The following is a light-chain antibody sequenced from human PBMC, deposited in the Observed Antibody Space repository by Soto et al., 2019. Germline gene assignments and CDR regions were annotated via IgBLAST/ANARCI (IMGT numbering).Light chain of an antibody. CDR1: QGVSSF. J-gene: IGKJ4*01. Sequence: EIVLTQSPATLSLSPGERATLSCRASQGVSSFLAWCQRKPGQAPRLLIYDAPNRATGIPARFSGSGPGTYFTLTISSLEPEDFALYYCQHRSNWHGLTVGGGTNVEIK. CDR2: DAP. V-gene: IGKV3D-11*01. CDR3: QHRSNWHGLT.